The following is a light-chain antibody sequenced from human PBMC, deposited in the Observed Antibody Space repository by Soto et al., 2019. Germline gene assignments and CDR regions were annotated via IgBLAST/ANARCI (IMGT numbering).Light chain of an antibody. Sequence: DIPMTQSPSSLSASVGDRVTITCRASQSSSSYLNWYQQKPGKTPKLLIYAASSLQSGVPSRFSGSGSGTDFTLTISSLQPEDFETDYCQQSYSTLVTFGQGTKLEIK. J-gene: IGKJ2*01. CDR1: QSSSSY. CDR2: AAS. CDR3: QQSYSTLVT. V-gene: IGKV1-39*01.